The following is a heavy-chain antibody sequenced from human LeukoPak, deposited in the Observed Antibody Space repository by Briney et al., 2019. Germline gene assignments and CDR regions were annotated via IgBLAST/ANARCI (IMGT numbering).Heavy chain of an antibody. D-gene: IGHD7-27*01. Sequence: GGSLRLSCAASGFTFSDSYMTWLRQAPGKGLEWVSYISNSGSSIYYADWVKGRFTTYRENGKSSLYLQMNSLRAEDTAVYYCGRGHWGLDYWGQGALVTVSS. V-gene: IGHV3-11*04. CDR1: GFTFSDSY. J-gene: IGHJ4*02. CDR2: ISNSGSSI. CDR3: GRGHWGLDY.